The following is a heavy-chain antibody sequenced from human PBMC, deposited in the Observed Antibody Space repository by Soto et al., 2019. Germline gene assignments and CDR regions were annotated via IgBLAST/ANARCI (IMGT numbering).Heavy chain of an antibody. CDR2: INAGNGNT. J-gene: IGHJ6*02. CDR1: GYTFTSYA. CDR3: ARDQASYDFWSGYYYYYYGMDV. D-gene: IGHD3-3*01. V-gene: IGHV1-3*01. Sequence: GASVKVSCKASGYTFTSYAMHWVRQAPGQRLEWMGWINAGNGNTKYSQKFQGRVTITRDTSASTAYMELSSLRSEDTAVYYCARDQASYDFWSGYYYYYYGMDVWGQGTTVTVSS.